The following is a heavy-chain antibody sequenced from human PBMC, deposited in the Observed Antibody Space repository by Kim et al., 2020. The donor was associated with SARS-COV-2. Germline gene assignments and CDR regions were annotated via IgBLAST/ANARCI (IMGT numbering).Heavy chain of an antibody. CDR2: IRSKTNGYTT. D-gene: IGHD1-1*01. Sequence: GGSLRLSCAASGFTFSSSCMNWVRQAPGKGLEWVGRIRSKTNGYTTAYAVPVKGRFTISRDDSKNTTYLQINNLKTEGTAVYYCTSGPGKTLAVWDAFDIWGQGTMVTVSS. V-gene: IGHV3-73*01. J-gene: IGHJ3*02. CDR1: GFTFSSSC. CDR3: TSGPGKTLAVWDAFDI.